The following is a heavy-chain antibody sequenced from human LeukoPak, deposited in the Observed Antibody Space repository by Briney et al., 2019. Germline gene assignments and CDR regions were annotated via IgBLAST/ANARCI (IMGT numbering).Heavy chain of an antibody. CDR2: IRYDGSNK. Sequence: PGGSLRLSCAASGFTFSSYGMHWVRQAPGKGLEWVAFIRYDGSNKYYADSVKGRFTTSRDNSKNTLYLQMNSLRAEDTAVYYCAKDSALLWFGEPDYWGQGTLVTVSS. V-gene: IGHV3-30*02. CDR1: GFTFSSYG. CDR3: AKDSALLWFGEPDY. J-gene: IGHJ4*02. D-gene: IGHD3-10*01.